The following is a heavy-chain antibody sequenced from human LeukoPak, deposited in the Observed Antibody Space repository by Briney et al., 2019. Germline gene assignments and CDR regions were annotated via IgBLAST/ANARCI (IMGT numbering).Heavy chain of an antibody. D-gene: IGHD3-16*01. CDR1: GFTFSSYE. V-gene: IGHV3-48*03. CDR2: ISGSGNFI. Sequence: GGSLRLSCATSGFTFSSYEMNWVRQAPGKGLEWVSYISGSGNFIYYADSVKGRFTISRDNAKNSLYLQMNSLRVEDTAIYYCARYDASADDYWGQGTLVTVSS. J-gene: IGHJ4*02. CDR3: ARYDASADDY.